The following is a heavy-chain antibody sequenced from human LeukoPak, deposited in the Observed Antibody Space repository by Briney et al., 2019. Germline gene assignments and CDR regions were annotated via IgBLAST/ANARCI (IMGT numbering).Heavy chain of an antibody. J-gene: IGHJ4*02. CDR2: IYHSGST. D-gene: IGHD1-7*01. Sequence: SETLSLTCTVSSGSISSGGYYWSWIRQPPGKGLEWIGYIYHSGSTYYNPSLKSRVTISVDRSKNQFSLKLSSVTAADTAVYYCARDRYWNYDYWGQGTLVTVSS. V-gene: IGHV4-30-2*01. CDR1: SGSISSGGYY. CDR3: ARDRYWNYDY.